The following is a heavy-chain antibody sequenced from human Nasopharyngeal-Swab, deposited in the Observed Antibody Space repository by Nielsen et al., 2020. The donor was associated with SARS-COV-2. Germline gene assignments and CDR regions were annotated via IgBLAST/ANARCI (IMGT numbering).Heavy chain of an antibody. CDR1: GFTFSRFG. CDR2: IAHDEAHE. J-gene: IGHJ4*02. CDR3: ARDAPTHYGAFY. Sequence: GGSLRLSCAASGFTFSRFGMHWVRQAPGKGLEWVAFIAHDEAHEYYADSVRGRFSISRDSSNNTLYLQMDNLRREDTAIYYCARDAPTHYGAFYWGRGALVTVSS. D-gene: IGHD4-17*01. V-gene: IGHV3-30*03.